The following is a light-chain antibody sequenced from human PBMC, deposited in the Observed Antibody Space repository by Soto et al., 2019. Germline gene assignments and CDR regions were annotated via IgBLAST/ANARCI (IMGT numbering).Light chain of an antibody. CDR3: QQRSSWPRT. Sequence: EIVMTQSPATLSVSPGERATLSCRASQSVSSNLAWYQQKPGQAPRLLIYGASTRATGIPARFSGSGSGTEFTLTISSLQSEDFALYYCQQRSSWPRTFGQGTKV. CDR1: QSVSSN. V-gene: IGKV3-15*01. CDR2: GAS. J-gene: IGKJ1*01.